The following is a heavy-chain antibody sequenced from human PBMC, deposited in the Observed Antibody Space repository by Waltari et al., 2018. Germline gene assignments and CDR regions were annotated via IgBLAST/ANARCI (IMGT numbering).Heavy chain of an antibody. Sequence: EVQLLESGGGLVQPGGSLRLSCAASGFTFSSYAMSWVRQAPGKGLEWVSVIYSGGSTYYADSVKGRFTISRDNSKNTLYLQMNSLRAEDTAVYYCAREGAAAGTGFDYWGQGTLVTVSS. CDR1: GFTFSSYA. D-gene: IGHD6-13*01. J-gene: IGHJ4*02. V-gene: IGHV3-23*03. CDR3: AREGAAAGTGFDY. CDR2: IYSGGST.